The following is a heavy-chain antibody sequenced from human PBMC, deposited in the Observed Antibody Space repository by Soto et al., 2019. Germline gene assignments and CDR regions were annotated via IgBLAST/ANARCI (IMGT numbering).Heavy chain of an antibody. V-gene: IGHV1-69*08. CDR3: AVPFGVVHYEAFDG. CDR2: IVPFLGTI. CDR1: GVTFSSYN. D-gene: IGHD3-3*01. J-gene: IGHJ3*01. Sequence: QVQLVQSGAELKRPGSSVKFSCKASGVTFSSYNIHWVRQAPGQGLEWMGRIVPFLGTIDHAQTFQDRVTISADKSTSTAYMELTSLRSDDTAVYYCAVPFGVVHYEAFDGWGQGTMLIVSS.